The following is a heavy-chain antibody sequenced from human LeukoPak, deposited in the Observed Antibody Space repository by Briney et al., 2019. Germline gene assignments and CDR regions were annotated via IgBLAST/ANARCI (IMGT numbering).Heavy chain of an antibody. D-gene: IGHD1-26*01. J-gene: IGHJ4*02. CDR1: GGSISSGSYY. CDR2: IYTSGST. CDR3: ARWEWELLLFDY. V-gene: IGHV4-61*02. Sequence: SETLSLTCTVSGGSISSGSYYWSWIRQPAGKGLEWIGRIYTSGSTNYNPSLKSRVTISVDTSKNQFSLKLSSVTAADTAVYYCARWEWELLLFDYWGQGTLVTVSS.